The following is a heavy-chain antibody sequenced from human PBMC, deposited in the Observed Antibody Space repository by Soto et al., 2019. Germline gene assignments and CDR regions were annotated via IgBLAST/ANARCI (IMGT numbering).Heavy chain of an antibody. Sequence: PSETLSLTCTVSGGSISSYYWILIRQPPGKGLEWIGYIYYSGSTNYNPSLKSRVTISVDTSKNQFSLKLCSVTAADTAVYYCARHHDSWGQGTLVTVSS. CDR3: ARHHDS. J-gene: IGHJ4*02. CDR2: IYYSGST. CDR1: GGSISSYY. V-gene: IGHV4-59*08.